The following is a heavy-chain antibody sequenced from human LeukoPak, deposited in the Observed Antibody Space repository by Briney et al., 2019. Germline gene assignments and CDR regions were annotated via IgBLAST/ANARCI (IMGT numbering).Heavy chain of an antibody. D-gene: IGHD6-13*01. V-gene: IGHV3-23*01. CDR3: AKVAIGSSYYYFDY. CDR2: ISGSGANT. Sequence: PGGSLRLSCAASGFTFSSYSMNWVRQAPGKGLEWVSDISGSGANTYYADSVKGRFTISRDNSKNTLYLQMSSLRDEDTAVYYCAKVAIGSSYYYFDYWGQGTLVTVSS. J-gene: IGHJ4*02. CDR1: GFTFSSYS.